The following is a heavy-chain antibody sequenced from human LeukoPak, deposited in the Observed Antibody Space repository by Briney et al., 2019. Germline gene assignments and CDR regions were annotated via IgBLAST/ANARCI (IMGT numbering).Heavy chain of an antibody. Sequence: KTSQTLSLTCTVSGGSISSGDYYWSWIRQPPGKGLEWIGYIYYSGSTYYNPSLKSRVTISVDTSKNQFSLKLSSVTAADTAVYYCATQYCSGGSCPFDYWGQGTLVTVSS. J-gene: IGHJ4*02. CDR2: IYYSGST. D-gene: IGHD2-15*01. V-gene: IGHV4-30-4*08. CDR1: GGSISSGDYY. CDR3: ATQYCSGGSCPFDY.